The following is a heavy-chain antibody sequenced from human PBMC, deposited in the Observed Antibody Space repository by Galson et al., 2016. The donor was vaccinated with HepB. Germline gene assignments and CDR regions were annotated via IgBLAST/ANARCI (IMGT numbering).Heavy chain of an antibody. V-gene: IGHV3-30*09. Sequence: SLRLSCAASGFIFSNYAMHWVRQAPGKGLEGVTVLSFDGNNKYYADSVKGRFAISRDNSKNTLYLQMNSLRAEDTAVYYCVRNLPPGGDYSVDYWGQGTLVTVSS. CDR3: VRNLPPGGDYSVDY. J-gene: IGHJ4*02. CDR2: LSFDGNNK. CDR1: GFIFSNYA. D-gene: IGHD4-17*01.